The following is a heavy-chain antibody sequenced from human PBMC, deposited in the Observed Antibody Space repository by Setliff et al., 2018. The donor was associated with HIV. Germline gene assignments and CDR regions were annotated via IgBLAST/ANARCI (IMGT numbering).Heavy chain of an antibody. D-gene: IGHD5-12*01. J-gene: IGHJ4*02. CDR2: IYYSGAT. Sequence: ASEILSLTCTVSGDSISSGGYYWSWIRQLPGKGLEWIGYIYYSGATYYNPSLKNRVTISLDTSKSQFSLKLASVTAADTALYYCASGRGAKGGYDYFGSWGQGTLVTVSS. CDR3: ASGRGAKGGYDYFGS. V-gene: IGHV4-31*03. CDR1: GDSISSGGYY.